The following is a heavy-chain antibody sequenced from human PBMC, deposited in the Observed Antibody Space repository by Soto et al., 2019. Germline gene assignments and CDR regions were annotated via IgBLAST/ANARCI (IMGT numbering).Heavy chain of an antibody. Sequence: SETLSLTCTVSGGSISSSDFYWGWLRQPPGKGLDFIGSIYYSGTTYYNPSLKNRITISVDTSKNQFSLKLSSVTAADTAVYYCARVTIFGVAIYGMDVWGQGTTVTVSS. CDR2: IYYSGTT. V-gene: IGHV4-39*07. D-gene: IGHD3-3*01. CDR3: ARVTIFGVAIYGMDV. J-gene: IGHJ6*02. CDR1: GGSISSSDFY.